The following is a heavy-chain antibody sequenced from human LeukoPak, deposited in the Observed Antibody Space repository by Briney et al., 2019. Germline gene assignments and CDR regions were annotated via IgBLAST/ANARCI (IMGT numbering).Heavy chain of an antibody. V-gene: IGHV3-7*01. D-gene: IGHD5-12*01. CDR3: ARDKISGPTKFEY. J-gene: IGHJ4*02. CDR2: IRQDGNEI. Sequence: GGSLRLSCIVSGFTFNDYWMSWVRQTPGKGLEWVANIRQDGNEIYYVDSVKGRFTISRDNAKNSLYLQMNSLRAEDTAVYYCARDKISGPTKFEYWGQGTLVTVSS. CDR1: GFTFNDYW.